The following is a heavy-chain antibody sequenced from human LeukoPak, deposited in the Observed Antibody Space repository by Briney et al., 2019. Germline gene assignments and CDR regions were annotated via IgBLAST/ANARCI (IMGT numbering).Heavy chain of an antibody. CDR2: INPSSGST. J-gene: IGHJ4*02. V-gene: IGHV1-46*01. Sequence: ASVKVSCKASGYTCTHYYVHWVRQAPGQGLEWMGIINPSSGSTSYAQKFQGRVTMTRDTSTSTVYMELSSLRSEDTAVYYCARDRRAVAHWGQGTLVTVSS. D-gene: IGHD6-19*01. CDR1: GYTCTHYY. CDR3: ARDRRAVAH.